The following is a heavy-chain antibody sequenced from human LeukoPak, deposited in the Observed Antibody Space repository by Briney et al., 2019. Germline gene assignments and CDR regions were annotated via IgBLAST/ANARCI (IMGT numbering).Heavy chain of an antibody. CDR3: ARGGDFWSGYLYYFDY. J-gene: IGHJ4*02. D-gene: IGHD3-3*01. CDR1: GFTFSSYW. CDR2: IKQDGSEK. V-gene: IGHV3-7*01. Sequence: GGSLRLSCAASGFTFSSYWMRWVRQAPGKGLEWVANIKQDGSEKYYVDSVKGRFTISRDNAKNSLYLQMNSLRAEDTAVYYCARGGDFWSGYLYYFDYWGQGTLVTVSS.